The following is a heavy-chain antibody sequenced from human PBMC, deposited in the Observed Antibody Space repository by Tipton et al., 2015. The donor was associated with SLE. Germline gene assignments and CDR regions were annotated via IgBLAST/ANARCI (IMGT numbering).Heavy chain of an antibody. D-gene: IGHD3-3*01. Sequence: TLSLTCTVSGGSISSYHWSWIRQPPGKGLEWIGYIYYSGSTNYNPSLKSRVTISVDTSKNQFSPKLSSVTAADTAVYYCARGIFGVVILFDYWGQGTLVTVSS. CDR2: IYYSGST. J-gene: IGHJ4*02. CDR1: GGSISSYH. V-gene: IGHV4-59*01. CDR3: ARGIFGVVILFDY.